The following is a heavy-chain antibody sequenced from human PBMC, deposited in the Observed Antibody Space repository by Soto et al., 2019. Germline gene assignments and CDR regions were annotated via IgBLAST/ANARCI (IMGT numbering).Heavy chain of an antibody. CDR2: INPNSGGT. V-gene: IGHV1-2*02. J-gene: IGHJ5*02. Sequence: ASVKVSCKASGYTFTGYYMHWLRQSPGQGLEWMGWINPNSGGTNYAQKLQGRVTMTRDTSISTAYMELSRLRSDDTAVYYCARGGYLSTIFGVVHGPWGQGTLVTVSS. D-gene: IGHD3-3*01. CDR3: ARGGYLSTIFGVVHGP. CDR1: GYTFTGYY.